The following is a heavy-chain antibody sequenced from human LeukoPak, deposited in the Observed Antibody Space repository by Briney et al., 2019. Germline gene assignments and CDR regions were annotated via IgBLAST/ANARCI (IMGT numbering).Heavy chain of an antibody. Sequence: PSETLSLTCTVSGGSIRSSYYYWGWIRQPPGKGLEWIGSIYYSGSTYYNPSLKSRVTISVDTSKNQFSLKLSSVTAADTAVYYCARHDQRDGGWLDPWGQGTLVTVSS. V-gene: IGHV4-39*01. CDR1: GGSIRSSYYY. CDR2: IYYSGST. D-gene: IGHD3-16*01. CDR3: ARHDQRDGGWLDP. J-gene: IGHJ5*02.